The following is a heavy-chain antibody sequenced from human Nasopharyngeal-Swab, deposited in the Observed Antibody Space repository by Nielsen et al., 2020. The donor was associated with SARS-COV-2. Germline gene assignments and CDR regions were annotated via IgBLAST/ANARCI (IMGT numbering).Heavy chain of an antibody. CDR1: GGSISSSSYY. V-gene: IGHV4-39*01. J-gene: IGHJ5*02. CDR3: ARRPHMVRGVSGWFDP. CDR2: IYYSGST. Sequence: SETLSLTCTVSGGSISSSSYYWGWIRQPPGKGLEWIGSIYYSGSTYYNPSLKSRVTISVDTSKNQFSLKLSSVTAADTAVYYCARRPHMVRGVSGWFDPWGQGTLVTVSS. D-gene: IGHD3-10*01.